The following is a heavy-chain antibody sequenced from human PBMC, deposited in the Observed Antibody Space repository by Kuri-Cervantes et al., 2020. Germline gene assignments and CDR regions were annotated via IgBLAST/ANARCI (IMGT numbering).Heavy chain of an antibody. V-gene: IGHV3-20*01. CDR1: GFTFSSYG. CDR2: INWNGGST. CDR3: ARRYCSGGSCYLFDY. Sequence: GESLKLSCAASGFTFSSYGMHWVRQAPGKGLEWVSGINWNGGSTGYADSVKGRFTISRDNAKNSLYLQMNSLRAEDTALYHCARRYCSGGSCYLFDYWGQGTLVTVSS. J-gene: IGHJ4*02. D-gene: IGHD2-15*01.